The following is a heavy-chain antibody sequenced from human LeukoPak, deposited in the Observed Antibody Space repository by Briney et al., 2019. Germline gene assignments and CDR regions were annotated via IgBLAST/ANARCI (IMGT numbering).Heavy chain of an antibody. D-gene: IGHD2-15*01. J-gene: IGHJ4*02. CDR3: AGELGYCRGGDY. Sequence: GGSLRLSCAASGFTFSSYAMSWVRQAPGKGLEWVSAISITVGGTYYADSVKGRFTISRDNAKNSLYLQMNSLRAEDTAVYYCAGELGYCRGGDYWGQGTLVTVSS. CDR1: GFTFSSYA. CDR2: ISITVGGT. V-gene: IGHV3-23*01.